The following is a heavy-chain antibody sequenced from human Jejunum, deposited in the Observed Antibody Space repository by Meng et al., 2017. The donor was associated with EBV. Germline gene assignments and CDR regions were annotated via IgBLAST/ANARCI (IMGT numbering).Heavy chain of an antibody. D-gene: IGHD5-12*01. J-gene: IGHJ4*02. CDR1: CGSVNSGNVH. CDR2: IYYSGST. Sequence: QPQDWGPGLGKPSEPLSLPGTVSCGSVNSGNVHWSWIRQPPGKGLEWIGYIYYSGSTNYIPSLKSRVTISLDTSKNQFSLKLSSVTAADTAVYYCAGLRYSGYDRAFDYWGQGALVTVSS. V-gene: IGHV4-61*01. CDR3: AGLRYSGYDRAFDY.